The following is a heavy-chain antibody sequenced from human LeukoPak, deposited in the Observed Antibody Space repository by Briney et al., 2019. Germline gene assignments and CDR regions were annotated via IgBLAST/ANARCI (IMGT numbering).Heavy chain of an antibody. Sequence: GGSLRLSCAASGFTFSSYAMHWVRQAPGKGLEWVAVISYDGSNKYYADSVKGRFTISRDNSKNTLYLQMNSLRAEDTAVYYCARHRSGGPFAVRVGFDYWGQGTLVTVSS. J-gene: IGHJ4*02. CDR3: ARHRSGGPFAVRVGFDY. V-gene: IGHV3-30-3*01. D-gene: IGHD2-15*01. CDR2: ISYDGSNK. CDR1: GFTFSSYA.